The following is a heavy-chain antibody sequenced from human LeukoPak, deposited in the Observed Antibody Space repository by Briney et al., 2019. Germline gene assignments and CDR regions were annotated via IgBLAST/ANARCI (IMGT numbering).Heavy chain of an antibody. V-gene: IGHV1-2*06. CDR2: INPNSGGT. D-gene: IGHD3-16*01. CDR3: ARTRSGGDDAFDI. Sequence: ASVKVSCKASGYTFTGYYMHWVRQAPGQGLEWMGRINPNSGGTNYAQKFQGRVTMTRDTSISTAYMELSRLRSDDTAVYYCARTRSGGDDAFDIWGQGTMVTVSS. CDR1: GYTFTGYY. J-gene: IGHJ3*02.